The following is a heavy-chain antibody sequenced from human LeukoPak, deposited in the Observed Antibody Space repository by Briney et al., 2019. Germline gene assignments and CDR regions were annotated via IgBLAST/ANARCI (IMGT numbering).Heavy chain of an antibody. Sequence: GESLKISCKGSGYSFINYWIGWVRQMPGKGPEYIGIVYPGDSETKYSPSFQGHVIISVDKSIDTAYLRWSSLKASDTAIYYCTRHNMGYSDRWGQGTLVTVSS. CDR3: TRHNMGYSDR. D-gene: IGHD3-16*02. CDR1: GYSFINYW. V-gene: IGHV5-51*01. J-gene: IGHJ4*01. CDR2: VYPGDSET.